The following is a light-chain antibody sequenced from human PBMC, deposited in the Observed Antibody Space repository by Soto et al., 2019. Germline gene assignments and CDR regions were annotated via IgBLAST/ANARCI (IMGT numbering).Light chain of an antibody. V-gene: IGLV2-8*01. Sequence: QSVLTQPPSASGSPGQSVTISCIGTASDIGRYNYVSWYQHHPGKAPKLIIYEVTKRPSGVPDRFSGSKSGNTASLTVSGLQADDEADYYCQSYDSSLSHVFGTGTKVTVL. CDR3: QSYDSSLSHV. CDR2: EVT. CDR1: ASDIGRYNY. J-gene: IGLJ1*01.